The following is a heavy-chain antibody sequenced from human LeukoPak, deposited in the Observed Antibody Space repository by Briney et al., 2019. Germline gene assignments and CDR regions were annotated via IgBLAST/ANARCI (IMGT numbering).Heavy chain of an antibody. J-gene: IGHJ4*02. Sequence: PSETLSLTCAVSDYSISSAYYWGWIRQPPGKGLEWIGSIYHSGSTYYNPSLKSRVTISVDTSKNQFSLKVTSVTAADTAVYYCARHGRDGDYVAYWGQGTLVTVSS. V-gene: IGHV4-38-2*01. CDR1: DYSISSAYY. D-gene: IGHD4-17*01. CDR3: ARHGRDGDYVAY. CDR2: IYHSGST.